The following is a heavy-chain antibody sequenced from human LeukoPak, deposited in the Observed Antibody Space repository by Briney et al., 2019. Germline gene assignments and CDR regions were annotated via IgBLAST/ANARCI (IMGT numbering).Heavy chain of an antibody. J-gene: IGHJ5*02. D-gene: IGHD5-18*01. CDR3: ARGPVRGIRLWFDH. V-gene: IGHV1-2*02. CDR1: GYTFTGYY. Sequence: GASVKVSCKASGYTFTGYYMHWVRQAPGQGLEWMGWINPNSGGTNYAQKFQGRVTMTRDTSISTAYMELSRLRSDDTAVYYCARGPVRGIRLWFDHWGQGTLVTVSS. CDR2: INPNSGGT.